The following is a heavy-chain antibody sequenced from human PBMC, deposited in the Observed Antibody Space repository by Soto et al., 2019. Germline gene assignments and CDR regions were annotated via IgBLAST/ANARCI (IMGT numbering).Heavy chain of an antibody. J-gene: IGHJ5*02. CDR2: IYHSGST. V-gene: IGHV4-30-2*01. CDR3: ARYIAAGRRTNWFDP. D-gene: IGHD6-13*01. Sequence: PSETLSLTCAVSGGSISSGGYSWSWIRQPPGKGLEWIGYIYHSGSTYYNPSLKSRVTISVDRSKNQFSLKLSSVTAADTAVYYCARYIAAGRRTNWFDPWGQGTPVTVSS. CDR1: GGSISSGGYS.